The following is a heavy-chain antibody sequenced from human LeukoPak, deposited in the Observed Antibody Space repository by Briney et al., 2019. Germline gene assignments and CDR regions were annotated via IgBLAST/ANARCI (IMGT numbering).Heavy chain of an antibody. D-gene: IGHD6-13*01. V-gene: IGHV1-69*04. CDR2: IILILGIA. Sequence: SVKVSCKASGGTFSSYAISWVRQAPGQGLEWMGRIILILGIANYAQKFQGRVTITADKSTSTAYMELSSLRSEDTAVYYCARGQLYYSSSQYYYYYYGMDVWGQGTTVTVSS. CDR3: ARGQLYYSSSQYYYYYYGMDV. CDR1: GGTFSSYA. J-gene: IGHJ6*02.